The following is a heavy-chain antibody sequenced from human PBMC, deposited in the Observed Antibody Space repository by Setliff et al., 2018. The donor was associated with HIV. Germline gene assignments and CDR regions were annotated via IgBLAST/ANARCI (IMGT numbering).Heavy chain of an antibody. Sequence: ASVKVSCKPSGYTFTTYGLSWVRQAPGQGLEWMGWISTYSDETSYSQNLQGRLTMTTDTSTGTAYMELSSLRSEDTAVYYCARVNCSSTSCYTGDAFDIWGQGTMVTVSS. CDR1: GYTFTTYG. CDR3: ARVNCSSTSCYTGDAFDI. V-gene: IGHV1-18*01. D-gene: IGHD2-2*01. J-gene: IGHJ3*02. CDR2: ISTYSDET.